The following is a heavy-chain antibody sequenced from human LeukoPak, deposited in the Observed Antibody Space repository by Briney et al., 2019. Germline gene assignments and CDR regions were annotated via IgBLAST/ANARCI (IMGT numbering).Heavy chain of an antibody. Sequence: SETLSLTCTVSSGSINNYHWSWLRQPAGKGLEWIGQIHTSGSTNYNPPLKSRVTMSIDTPENRFSLTIRSVTAADTAVHYCATRDISSGWSFDYWGQGTLVTVSS. J-gene: IGHJ4*02. D-gene: IGHD6-19*01. CDR1: SGSINNYH. CDR3: ATRDISSGWSFDY. V-gene: IGHV4-4*07. CDR2: IHTSGST.